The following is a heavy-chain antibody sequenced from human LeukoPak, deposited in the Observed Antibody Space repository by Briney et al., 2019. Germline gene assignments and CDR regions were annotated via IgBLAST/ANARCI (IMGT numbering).Heavy chain of an antibody. CDR3: ARSPYYYDSSGYYYEDY. J-gene: IGHJ4*02. V-gene: IGHV4-31*03. CDR1: GGSISSGGYY. CDR2: IYYSGST. Sequence: PSQTLSLTCTVSGGSISSGGYYWSWIRQHPGKGLEWIGYIYYSGSTYYNPSLKSRVTISVDTSKNQFSLKLSSVTAADTAVYYCARSPYYYDSSGYYYEDYWGQGTLVTVSS. D-gene: IGHD3-22*01.